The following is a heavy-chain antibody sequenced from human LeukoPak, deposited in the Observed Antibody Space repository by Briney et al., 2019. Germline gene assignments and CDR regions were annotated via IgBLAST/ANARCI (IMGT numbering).Heavy chain of an antibody. V-gene: IGHV5-51*01. CDR2: IYPGDSGA. Sequence: GESLKISCKGSGYSFPIFWIGWVRQMPGKGLEWMGIIYPGDSGARYSPSFQGQVTISADKSISTAYLQWSSLKASDTAMYYCARFVGACSGGSCYSDYWGQGTLVTVSS. CDR3: ARFVGACSGGSCYSDY. J-gene: IGHJ4*02. D-gene: IGHD2-15*01. CDR1: GYSFPIFW.